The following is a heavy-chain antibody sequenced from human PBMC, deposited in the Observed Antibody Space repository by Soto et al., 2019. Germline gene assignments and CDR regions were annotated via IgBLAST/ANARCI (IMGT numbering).Heavy chain of an antibody. Sequence: QVQLVESGGGVVQPGRSLRLSCAASGFTCSSYGMHWVRQAPGKGLEWVAVISYDGSNKYYADSVKGRFTISRDNSKNTLYLQMNSLRAEDTAVYYCAKDWQQWVHYYGMDVWGQGTTVTVSS. D-gene: IGHD6-19*01. CDR3: AKDWQQWVHYYGMDV. V-gene: IGHV3-30*18. CDR2: ISYDGSNK. CDR1: GFTCSSYG. J-gene: IGHJ6*02.